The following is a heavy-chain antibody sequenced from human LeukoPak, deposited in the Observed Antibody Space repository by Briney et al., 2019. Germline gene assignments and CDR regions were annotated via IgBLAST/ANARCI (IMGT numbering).Heavy chain of an antibody. CDR1: GGSISSYY. CDR2: IYTSGST. J-gene: IGHJ4*02. D-gene: IGHD3-3*01. Sequence: SETLSLTCTVSGGSISSYYWSWIRQPPGKGLEWIGRIYTSGSTNYNPSLKSRVTMSVDTSKNQFSLKLSSVTAADTAVYYCARDPVHYDFWSGYSYFDYWGQGTLVTVSS. CDR3: ARDPVHYDFWSGYSYFDY. V-gene: IGHV4-4*07.